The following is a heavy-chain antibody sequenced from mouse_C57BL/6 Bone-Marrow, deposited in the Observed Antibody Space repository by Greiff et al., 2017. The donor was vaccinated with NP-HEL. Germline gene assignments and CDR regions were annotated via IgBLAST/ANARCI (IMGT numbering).Heavy chain of an antibody. D-gene: IGHD2-4*01. CDR3: ARSYYDYDLPWFAY. CDR2: INPGSGGT. CDR1: GYAFTNYL. Sequence: VQLQQSGAELVRPGTSVKVSCKASGYAFTNYLIEWVKQRPGQGLEWIGVINPGSGGTNYNEKFKGNATLTADKSSSTAYMQHSSLTSEDSAVYFCARSYYDYDLPWFAYWGQGTLVTVSA. J-gene: IGHJ3*01. V-gene: IGHV1-54*01.